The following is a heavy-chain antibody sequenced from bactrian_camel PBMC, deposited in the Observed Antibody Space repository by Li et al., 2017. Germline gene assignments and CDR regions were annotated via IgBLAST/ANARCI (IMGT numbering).Heavy chain of an antibody. CDR3: ATPGTLGDGGSWYRGRVDFGY. V-gene: IGHV3S1*01. J-gene: IGHJ6*01. CDR1: GFTFTNYW. CDR2: TSSGALSL. D-gene: IGHD6*01. Sequence: LVESGGASVQAGGSLRLSCAASGFTFTNYWMHWVSSTSSGALSLVYADSVKGRFTISRDNAKNVLYLQLNSLKTEDTALYYCATPGTLGDGGSWYRGRVDFGYWGQGTQVTVS.